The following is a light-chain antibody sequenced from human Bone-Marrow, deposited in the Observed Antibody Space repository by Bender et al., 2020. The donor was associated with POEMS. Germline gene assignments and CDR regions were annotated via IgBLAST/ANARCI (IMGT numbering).Light chain of an antibody. CDR2: EVS. V-gene: IGLV2-8*01. CDR1: SSDVGAYNY. CDR3: SSYTSTSTPSWV. Sequence: QSALTQPPSASGSLGQSVTISCTGSSSDVGAYNYVSWYQQHPGKAPKLMIYEVSKRPSGVPDRFSGSKSGNTASLTISGLQAEDEADYYCSSYTSTSTPSWVFGGGTKLTVL. J-gene: IGLJ3*02.